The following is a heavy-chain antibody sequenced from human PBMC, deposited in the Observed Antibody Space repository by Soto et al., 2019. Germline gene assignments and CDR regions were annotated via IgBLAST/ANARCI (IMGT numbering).Heavy chain of an antibody. CDR1: GFIVSNSY. CDR2: LYSGGTT. Sequence: GGSLRLSCAASGFIVSNSYMSWVRQAPGKGLEWVSILYSGGTTYYADSVKGRFTFSRDNAANTVFLQMNNLRVEDTAVYHCVRDRGGSYWLDPWGQGTLVTVS. V-gene: IGHV3-53*01. CDR3: VRDRGGSYWLDP. J-gene: IGHJ5*02. D-gene: IGHD1-26*01.